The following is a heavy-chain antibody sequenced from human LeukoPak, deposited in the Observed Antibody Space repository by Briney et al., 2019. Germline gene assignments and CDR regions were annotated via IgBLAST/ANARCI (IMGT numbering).Heavy chain of an antibody. CDR3: ARGDGSWYGAYGMDV. CDR2: INPNSGGT. CDR1: GYTFTGYY. V-gene: IGHV1-2*04. J-gene: IGHJ6*02. Sequence: ASVKVSCKASGYTFTGYYMHWVRQAPGQGLEWMGWINPNSGGTNYAQKFQGWVTMTRDTSISTAYMELSRLRSDDTAVYYCARGDGSWYGAYGMDVWGQGTTVTVSS. D-gene: IGHD6-13*01.